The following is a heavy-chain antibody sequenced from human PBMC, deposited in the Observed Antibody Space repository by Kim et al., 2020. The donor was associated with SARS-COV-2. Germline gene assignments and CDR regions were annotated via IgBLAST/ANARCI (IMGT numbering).Heavy chain of an antibody. CDR3: ATEGFSGYCPY. D-gene: IGHD3-22*01. Sequence: TDYAQKLQGRVTITADTSTSTAYMELRSLGSDDTAVYYCATEGFSGYCPYWGQGTLVTVSS. V-gene: IGHV1-18*01. CDR2: T. J-gene: IGHJ4*02.